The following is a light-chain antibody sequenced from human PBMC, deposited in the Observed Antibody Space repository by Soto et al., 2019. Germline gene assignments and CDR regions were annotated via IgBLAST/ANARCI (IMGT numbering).Light chain of an antibody. CDR1: QDINSY. CDR2: EAS. V-gene: IGKV1-9*01. Sequence: IQLTQSPSSLSASIGDRVTITCRASQDINSYLAWYQQKPGKAPNLLIYEASILQRGVPSRFSGSISGTDFTLTISSLQAEDFATYYCQQARSYPSTFGGGTKVDIK. CDR3: QQARSYPST. J-gene: IGKJ4*01.